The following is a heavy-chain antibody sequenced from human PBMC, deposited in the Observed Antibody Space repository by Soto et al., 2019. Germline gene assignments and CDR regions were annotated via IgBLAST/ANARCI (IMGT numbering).Heavy chain of an antibody. D-gene: IGHD3-10*01. CDR2: ISSNSAYI. V-gene: IGHV3-21*01. Sequence: GGSLRLSCEASGFTFRSFTMNWVLQTPGKGLEWVSTISSNSAYIYYTDALRGRFTISRDNAKNSLYLQMNSLRVEDTAVYYCARDRGGYGPPDVWGQGTTGTVSS. CDR3: ARDRGGYGPPDV. CDR1: GFTFRSFT. J-gene: IGHJ6*02.